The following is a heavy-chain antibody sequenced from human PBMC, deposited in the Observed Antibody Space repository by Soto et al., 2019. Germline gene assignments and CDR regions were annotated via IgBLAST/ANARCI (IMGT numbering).Heavy chain of an antibody. D-gene: IGHD3-22*01. Sequence: GESLKISCKGSGYSFTSYWIGWVRQMPGKGLEWMGIIYPGDSDTRYSPSFQGQVTISADKSISTAYLQWSSLKAPDTAMYYCARPATYYYDSSGNDAFDIWGQGTMVTVSS. CDR2: IYPGDSDT. V-gene: IGHV5-51*01. CDR3: ARPATYYYDSSGNDAFDI. CDR1: GYSFTSYW. J-gene: IGHJ3*02.